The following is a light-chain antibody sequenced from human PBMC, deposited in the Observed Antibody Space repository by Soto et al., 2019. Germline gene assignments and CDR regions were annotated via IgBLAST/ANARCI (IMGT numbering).Light chain of an antibody. CDR1: SSDVGGYNC. V-gene: IGLV2-11*01. J-gene: IGLJ1*01. Sequence: QSVLTQLPSVSGSPGQSVTISCTATSSDVGGYNCVSWYQQHPGKAPQLMIYDVTQRPSGVPDRVFGSKTGNTPSLTISVLQAEDEADYYCCSHSASYTFVFGTGTKVTVL. CDR3: CSHSASYTFV. CDR2: DVT.